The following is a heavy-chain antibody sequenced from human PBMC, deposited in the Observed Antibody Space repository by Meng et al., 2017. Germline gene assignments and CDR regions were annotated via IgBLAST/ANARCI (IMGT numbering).Heavy chain of an antibody. CDR3: ARDRLAGYCSSTSCYGFDM. CDR1: GFTFSSYW. D-gene: IGHD2-2*01. V-gene: IGHV3-7*03. Sequence: GGSLRLSCAASGFTFSSYWMSWVRQAPGKGLEWVANIKQDGSEKYYVDSVKGRFTISRDNAKNSLYLQMNSLRAEDTALYYCARDRLAGYCSSTSCYGFDMWGQGTMVTVSS. CDR2: IKQDGSEK. J-gene: IGHJ3*02.